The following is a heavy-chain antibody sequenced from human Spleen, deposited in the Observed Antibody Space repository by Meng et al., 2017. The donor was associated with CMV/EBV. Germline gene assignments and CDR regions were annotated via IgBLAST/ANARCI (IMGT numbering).Heavy chain of an antibody. CDR2: IIPIFGTA. J-gene: IGHJ6*02. V-gene: IGHV1-69*05. D-gene: IGHD1-26*01. Sequence: SVKVSCKASDYTFSNYGINWVRQAPGLGLEWMGGIIPIFGTANYAQKFQGRVTITTDESTSTAYMELSSLRSEDTAVYYCARRSSGSYSGYYYYGMDVWGQGTTVTVSS. CDR1: DYTFSNYG. CDR3: ARRSSGSYSGYYYYGMDV.